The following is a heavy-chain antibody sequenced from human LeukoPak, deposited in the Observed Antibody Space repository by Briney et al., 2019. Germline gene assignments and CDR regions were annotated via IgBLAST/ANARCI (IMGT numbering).Heavy chain of an antibody. V-gene: IGHV3-30-3*02. J-gene: IGHJ4*02. D-gene: IGHD3-22*01. CDR1: GFTFSSYA. Sequence: GGSLRLSCAASGFTFSSYAMHWVRQAPGKGLEWVAVISYDGSNKYYADSVKGRFTISRDNAKNSLYLQMNSLRAEDTALYYCAKRSSGYYFDYWGQGTLVTVSS. CDR2: ISYDGSNK. CDR3: AKRSSGYYFDY.